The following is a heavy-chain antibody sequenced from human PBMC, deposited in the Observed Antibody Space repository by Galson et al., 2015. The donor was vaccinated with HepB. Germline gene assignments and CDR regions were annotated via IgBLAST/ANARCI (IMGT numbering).Heavy chain of an antibody. D-gene: IGHD6-19*01. J-gene: IGHJ4*02. V-gene: IGHV3-30*03. CDR2: ISYDGRNQ. Sequence: SLRLSCAASGFTLSSYAIHWVRQAPGKGLGWVTVISYDGRNQNYADSVMGRFTISRDNPKDTVYLQMSSLRADDTAVYYCARDSGYVSGWYAGRGGFDYWGQGTLVTVSS. CDR3: ARDSGYVSGWYAGRGGFDY. CDR1: GFTLSSYA.